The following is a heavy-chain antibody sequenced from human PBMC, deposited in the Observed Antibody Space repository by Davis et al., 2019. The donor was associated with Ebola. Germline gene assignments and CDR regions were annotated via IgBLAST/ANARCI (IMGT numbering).Heavy chain of an antibody. V-gene: IGHV1-18*01. J-gene: IGHJ6*03. CDR1: GYTFTSYG. CDR3: ARGVVVVPAAMPSSGGYYYYYMDV. CDR2: ISAYNGNT. Sequence: ASVKVSCKASGYTFTSYGISWVRQAPGQGLEWMGWISAYNGNTNYAQKLQGRVTMTTDTSTRTAYMELSSLRSEDTAVYYCARGVVVVPAAMPSSGGYYYYYMDVWGKGTTVTVSS. D-gene: IGHD2-2*01.